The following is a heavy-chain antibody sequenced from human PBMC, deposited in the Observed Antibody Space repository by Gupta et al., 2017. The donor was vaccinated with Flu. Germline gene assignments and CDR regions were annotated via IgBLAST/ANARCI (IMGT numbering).Heavy chain of an antibody. CDR2: ISFDGSNK. Sequence: QVQLVESGGGVVQPGRSLRLSCAASGFTFNSYGMHWVRQAPGKGLEWVAVISFDGSNKYYADSVKGRFTISRDNSKNTLYLQMNSLRAEDTAVYYCAKDLDEYSGSYYSWFDPWGQGTLVTVSS. CDR3: AKDLDEYSGSYYSWFDP. V-gene: IGHV3-30*18. J-gene: IGHJ5*02. D-gene: IGHD1-26*01. CDR1: GFTFNSYG.